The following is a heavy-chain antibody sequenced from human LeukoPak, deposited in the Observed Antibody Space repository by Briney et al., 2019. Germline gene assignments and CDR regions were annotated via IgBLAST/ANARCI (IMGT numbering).Heavy chain of an antibody. J-gene: IGHJ4*02. CDR3: TRGTDYDFWSGSLDC. V-gene: IGHV3-49*04. D-gene: IGHD3-3*01. CDR2: IRSKAYGGTT. CDR1: GFTFGDYA. Sequence: GGSLRLSCTASGFTFGDYAMSWVRQAPGRGLEWVGFIRSKAYGGTTEYAASVKGRFTISRDDSKSIAYLQMNSLKTEDTAVYYCTRGTDYDFWSGSLDCWGQGTLVTVSS.